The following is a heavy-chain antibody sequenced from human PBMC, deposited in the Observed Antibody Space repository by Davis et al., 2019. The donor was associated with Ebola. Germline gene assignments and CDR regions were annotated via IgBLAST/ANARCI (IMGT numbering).Heavy chain of an antibody. Sequence: PSETLSLTCTVSGGSVSSGSYYWSWIRQPPGKGLEWIGYIYYSGSTNYNPSLKSRVTISVDTSKNQFSLKLSSVTAADTAVYYCARDRGGLSPYFQHWGQGTLVTVSS. V-gene: IGHV4-61*01. CDR1: GGSVSSGSYY. D-gene: IGHD2/OR15-2a*01. CDR2: IYYSGST. J-gene: IGHJ1*01. CDR3: ARDRGGLSPYFQH.